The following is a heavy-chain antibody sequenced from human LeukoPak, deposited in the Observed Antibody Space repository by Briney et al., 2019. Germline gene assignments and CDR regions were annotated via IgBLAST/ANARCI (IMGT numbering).Heavy chain of an antibody. Sequence: QSGGSLRLSCAASGFTFNTYAMSWVRQAPGKGLEWVSAISDSGGSAYYADSVKGRFTISRDNSKNTLYLQMNSLRAEDTAVYYCAKAESWPRYFYYYYYMDVWGKGTTVTISS. CDR2: ISDSGGSA. D-gene: IGHD6-13*01. CDR1: GFTFNTYA. V-gene: IGHV3-23*01. CDR3: AKAESWPRYFYYYYYMDV. J-gene: IGHJ6*03.